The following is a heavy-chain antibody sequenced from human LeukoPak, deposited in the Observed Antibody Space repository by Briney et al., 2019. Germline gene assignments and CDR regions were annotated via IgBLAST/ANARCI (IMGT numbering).Heavy chain of an antibody. CDR2: IYHSGST. Sequence: SVTLSLTCALSGGSISRSNWWSWVRQPPGKGLEWIGEIYHSGSTNYNPSLKSRVTISVDKSKNQFSLKLSSVTAADTAVYYCARDRRGYGSASDYYYGMDVWGQGTTVTVSS. J-gene: IGHJ6*02. D-gene: IGHD3-10*01. CDR1: GGSISRSNW. CDR3: ARDRRGYGSASDYYYGMDV. V-gene: IGHV4-4*02.